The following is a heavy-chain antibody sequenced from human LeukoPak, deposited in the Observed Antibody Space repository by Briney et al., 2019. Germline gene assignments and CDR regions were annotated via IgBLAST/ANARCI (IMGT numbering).Heavy chain of an antibody. CDR1: GGSISSSNW. V-gene: IGHV4-4*02. Sequence: PSETLSLTCAVSGGSISSSNWWSWVRQPPGKGLEWIGEIYHSGSTNYNPSLKSRVTISVDTSKNQFSLKLSSVTAADTAVYYCALRGEVTNYYYYYMDVWGKGTTVTVSS. CDR3: ALRGEVTNYYYYYMDV. J-gene: IGHJ6*03. CDR2: IYHSGST. D-gene: IGHD3-16*01.